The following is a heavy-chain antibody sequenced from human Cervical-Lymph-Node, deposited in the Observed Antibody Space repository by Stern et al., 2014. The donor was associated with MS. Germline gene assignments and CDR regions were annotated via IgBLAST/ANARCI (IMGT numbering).Heavy chain of an antibody. CDR1: GFTFSDHY. Sequence: EVQLLQSGGGLVQPGGSLRLSCAASGFTFSDHYMDWVRQAPGKGLEWVGRTRNKANSYTTEYAASVKGRFTISRDDSKNSLYLQMNSLKTEDTAVYYCARRGIAASRYGMDVWGQGTTVTVSS. CDR2: TRNKANSYTT. D-gene: IGHD6-13*01. V-gene: IGHV3-72*01. J-gene: IGHJ6*02. CDR3: ARRGIAASRYGMDV.